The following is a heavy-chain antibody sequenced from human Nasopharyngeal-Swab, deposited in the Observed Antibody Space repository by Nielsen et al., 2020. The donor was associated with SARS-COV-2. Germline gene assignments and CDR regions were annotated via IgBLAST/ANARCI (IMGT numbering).Heavy chain of an antibody. D-gene: IGHD2-2*01. CDR1: GGNFISHA. V-gene: IGHV1-69*13. Sequence: SVKVSCKASGGNFISHAISWVRQAPGQGLEWMGGIIPIFGTANYAQKFQGRVTITADESTSTAYMELSSLRSEDTAVYYCARAGYCSSTSCYEGHYYYYYGMDVWGQGTTVTVSS. CDR3: ARAGYCSSTSCYEGHYYYYYGMDV. CDR2: IIPIFGTA. J-gene: IGHJ6*02.